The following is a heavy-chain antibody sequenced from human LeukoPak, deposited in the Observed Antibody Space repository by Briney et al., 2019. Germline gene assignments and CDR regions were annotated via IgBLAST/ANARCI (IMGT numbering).Heavy chain of an antibody. CDR3: AKVLLLSGYYGSGSSLDY. D-gene: IGHD3-10*01. CDR2: ISYDGSNK. Sequence: GGSLRLSCAASGFTFSSYGMHWVRQAPGKGLEWVAVISYDGSNKYYADSVKGRFTISRDNSQNTLYLQMNSLRAEDTAVYYCAKVLLLSGYYGSGSSLDYWGQGTLVTVSS. V-gene: IGHV3-30*18. J-gene: IGHJ4*02. CDR1: GFTFSSYG.